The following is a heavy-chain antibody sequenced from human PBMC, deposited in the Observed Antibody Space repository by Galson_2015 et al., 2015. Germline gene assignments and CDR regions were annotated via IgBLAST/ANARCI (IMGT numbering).Heavy chain of an antibody. CDR3: ARVLVDYVWGSYRYDAFDI. V-gene: IGHV4-38-2*01. D-gene: IGHD3-16*02. J-gene: IGHJ3*02. Sequence: ETLSLTCAVSGYSISSGYYWGWIRQPPGKGLEWIGSIYHSGSTYYNPSLKSRVTISVDTSKNQFSLKLSSVTAADTAVYYCARVLVDYVWGSYRYDAFDIWGQGTMVTVSS. CDR1: GYSISSGYY. CDR2: IYHSGST.